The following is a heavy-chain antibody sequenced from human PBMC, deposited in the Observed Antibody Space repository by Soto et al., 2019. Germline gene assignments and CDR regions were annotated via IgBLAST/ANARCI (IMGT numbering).Heavy chain of an antibody. CDR3: ARVSSSGWSLPFDY. J-gene: IGHJ4*02. CDR1: GFTFSSYA. Sequence: QVQLVESGGGVVQPGRSLRLSCAAYGFTFSSYAMHWVRQAPGKGLEWVAVMSYDGTNKYYADSVKGRFTISRDNSKNTLYLQMNSLRTDDTAVYSCARVSSSGWSLPFDYWGQGTLVLVSS. D-gene: IGHD6-19*01. V-gene: IGHV3-30*04. CDR2: MSYDGTNK.